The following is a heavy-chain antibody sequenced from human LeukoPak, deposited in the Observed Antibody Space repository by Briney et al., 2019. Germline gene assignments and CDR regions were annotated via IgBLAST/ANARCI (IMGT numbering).Heavy chain of an antibody. D-gene: IGHD2-15*01. CDR3: ARGSEYCSGGSCYPAHYFDY. V-gene: IGHV1-46*01. Sequence: ASVKVSCTASGYTFTSYYMHWVRQAPGQGLEWMGIINPSGGSTSYAQKFQGRVTMTRDTSTSTVYMELSSLRSEDTAVYYCARGSEYCSGGSCYPAHYFDYWGQGTLVTVSS. CDR2: INPSGGST. CDR1: GYTFTSYY. J-gene: IGHJ4*02.